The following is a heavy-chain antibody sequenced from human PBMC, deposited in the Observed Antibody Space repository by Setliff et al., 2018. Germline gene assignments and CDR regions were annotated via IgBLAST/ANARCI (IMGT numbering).Heavy chain of an antibody. V-gene: IGHV4-59*12. D-gene: IGHD1-1*01. CDR1: GGSISSYY. CDR3: AKGGGRYHSDS. J-gene: IGHJ4*02. Sequence: SETLSLTCTVSGGSISSYYWSWIRQPPGKGLEWIGYIYYSGSTNYNPSLKSRVTISIDKSNNQFSLKLTSMTAADTAVYYCAKGGGRYHSDSWGQGILVTVSS. CDR2: IYYSGST.